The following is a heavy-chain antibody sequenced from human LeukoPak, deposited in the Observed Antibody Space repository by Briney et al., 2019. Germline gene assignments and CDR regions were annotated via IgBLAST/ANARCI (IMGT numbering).Heavy chain of an antibody. D-gene: IGHD2-2*02. J-gene: IGHJ5*02. CDR1: GGSISSYY. V-gene: IGHV4-59*12. CDR2: IYYSGST. CDR3: ARTHSIPTSLQFDP. Sequence: KSSETLSLTCTVSGGSISSYYWSWIRQPPGKGLEWIGYIYYSGSTYYNPSLKSRVTISVDTSKNQFSLKLSSVTAADTAVYYCARTHSIPTSLQFDPWGQGTLVTVSS.